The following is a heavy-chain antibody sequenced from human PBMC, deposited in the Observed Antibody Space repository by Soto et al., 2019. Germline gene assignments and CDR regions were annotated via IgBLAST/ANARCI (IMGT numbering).Heavy chain of an antibody. Sequence: PGGSLRLSCAASGFTLSSYWMHWVRQAPGKGLLWVSRINIDGTTITYADSVKGRFTISRDNAKNTLYLHMNTVKAEDTAVYYCARDWCAGGSCFPGPYWGQGTLVTVSS. CDR2: INIDGTTI. CDR1: GFTLSSYW. D-gene: IGHD2-15*01. V-gene: IGHV3-74*01. J-gene: IGHJ4*02. CDR3: ARDWCAGGSCFPGPY.